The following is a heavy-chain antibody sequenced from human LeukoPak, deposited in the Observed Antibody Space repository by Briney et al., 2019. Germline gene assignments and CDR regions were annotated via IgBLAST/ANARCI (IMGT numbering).Heavy chain of an antibody. CDR1: GFTFSSYS. CDR3: ARGHTMVRGVNSDY. V-gene: IGHV3-21*01. Sequence: GGSLRLSCAASGFTFSSYSMNWVRQAPGKGLEWVSSIGSSSSYIYCADSVKGRFTISRDNAKNSLYLQMNSLRAEDTAVYYCARGHTMVRGVNSDYWGQGTLVTVSS. J-gene: IGHJ4*02. D-gene: IGHD3-10*01. CDR2: IGSSSSYI.